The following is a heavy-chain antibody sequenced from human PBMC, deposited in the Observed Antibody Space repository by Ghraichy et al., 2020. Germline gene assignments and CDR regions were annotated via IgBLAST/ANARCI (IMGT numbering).Heavy chain of an antibody. CDR1: GGSVSRYY. V-gene: IGHV4-4*09. CDR2: IYSSGST. D-gene: IGHD6-19*01. J-gene: IGHJ4*02. CDR3: ARLSVAGPTPYYFDN. Sequence: SETLSLTCSVSGGSVSRYYWSWLRQPTGKGLEWIGYIYSSGSTTYNPSLKSRVTISLDTSKNQFSLKLSSVTAADTAVYYCARLSVAGPTPYYFDNWGQGTLVTVSS.